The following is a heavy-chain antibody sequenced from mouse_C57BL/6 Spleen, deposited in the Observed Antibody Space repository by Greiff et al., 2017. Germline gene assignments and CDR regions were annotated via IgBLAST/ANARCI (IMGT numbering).Heavy chain of an antibody. J-gene: IGHJ4*01. CDR1: GFTFSSYG. CDR3: ARITAVGAGDAMDY. V-gene: IGHV5-6*01. Sequence: EVKLMESGGDLVKPGGSLKLSCAASGFTFSSYGMSWVRQTPDKRLEWVATISSGGSYTYYPDSVKGRFTISRDKAKNTLYLQMSSLKSEDTAMYYWARITAVGAGDAMDYWGQGTSVTVSS. D-gene: IGHD1-1*01. CDR2: ISSGGSYT.